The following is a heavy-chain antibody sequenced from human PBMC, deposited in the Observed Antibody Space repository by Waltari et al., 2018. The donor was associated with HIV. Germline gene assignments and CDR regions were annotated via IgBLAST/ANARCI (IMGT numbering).Heavy chain of an antibody. CDR3: AIGRVDRSFDY. D-gene: IGHD5-12*01. CDR1: GGYFRGYY. CDR2: INHSGST. Sequence: QVQLQQWGAGLLKPSETLSLTCGVYGGYFRGYYWSRIRQHPGKGLEWIGEINHSGSTNYNPSLKSRVTISVDTSKNQFSLKLSSVTAADTAVYYCAIGRVDRSFDYWGQGTLVTVSS. J-gene: IGHJ4*02. V-gene: IGHV4-34*01.